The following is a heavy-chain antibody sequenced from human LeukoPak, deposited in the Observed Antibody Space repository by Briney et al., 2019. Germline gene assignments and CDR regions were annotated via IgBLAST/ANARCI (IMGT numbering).Heavy chain of an antibody. D-gene: IGHD5-18*01. CDR2: IYCSGST. J-gene: IGHJ6*02. Sequence: PSETLSLTCTVSGGSISSYYWSWIRQPPGKGLEWIGYIYCSGSTNYNPSLKSRVTISVDTSKNQFSLKLSSVTAADTAVYYCARRGYSYGYPEDYYGMDVWGQGTTVTVSS. CDR1: GGSISSYY. V-gene: IGHV4-59*08. CDR3: ARRGYSYGYPEDYYGMDV.